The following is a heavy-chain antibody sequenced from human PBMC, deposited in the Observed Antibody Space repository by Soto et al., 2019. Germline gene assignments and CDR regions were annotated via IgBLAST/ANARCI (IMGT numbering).Heavy chain of an antibody. CDR2: TIPVFNTA. J-gene: IGHJ3*02. CDR3: ARGVYGSGNYYTGPSAFDI. Sequence: QVQLEQSGAEVKKPGSSVKVSCKASGGTLSDHGVAWLRQAPGQGLEWMGGTIPVFNTAKYAQKFQGRVTVTPDKFTNIAYMELSSLRSEDTALYFCARGVYGSGNYYTGPSAFDIWGQGTMVIVSS. D-gene: IGHD3-10*01. CDR1: GGTLSDHG. V-gene: IGHV1-69*06.